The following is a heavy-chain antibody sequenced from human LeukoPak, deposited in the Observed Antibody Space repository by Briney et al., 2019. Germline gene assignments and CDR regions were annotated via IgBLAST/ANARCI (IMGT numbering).Heavy chain of an antibody. CDR1: GYSFTSYW. CDR2: IYPGDSDT. Sequence: GEPLKISCKGSGYSFTSYWIGWVRQMPGKGLEWMGIIYPGDSDTRYSPSYQGQVTISADKSIGTAYLQWSSLKASDTAMYYCARIAAAGLSDFNYWGQGTLVTVSS. D-gene: IGHD6-13*01. J-gene: IGHJ4*02. V-gene: IGHV5-51*01. CDR3: ARIAAAGLSDFNY.